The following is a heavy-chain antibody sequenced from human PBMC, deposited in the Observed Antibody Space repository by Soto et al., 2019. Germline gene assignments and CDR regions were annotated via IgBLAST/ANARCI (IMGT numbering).Heavy chain of an antibody. Sequence: GESLKISCKGSGYSFTSYWIGWVRQMPGKGLEWMGIIYPGDSDTRYSPSFQGQVTISADKSISTAYLQWSSLKASDTAMYYCARGYCSSTSCYFSNWFDPWGQGTLVTVS. D-gene: IGHD2-2*01. CDR2: IYPGDSDT. J-gene: IGHJ5*02. V-gene: IGHV5-51*01. CDR3: ARGYCSSTSCYFSNWFDP. CDR1: GYSFTSYW.